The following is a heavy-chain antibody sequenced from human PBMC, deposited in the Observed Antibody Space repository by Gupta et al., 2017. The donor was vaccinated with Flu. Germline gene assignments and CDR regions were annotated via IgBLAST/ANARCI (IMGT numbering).Heavy chain of an antibody. V-gene: IGHV3-23*01. J-gene: IGHJ5*02. D-gene: IGHD3-22*01. CDR1: GFIFGNYA. CDR2: ISTDGRGT. Sequence: EVQLLESGGGLVQPGGSLRLSCAASGFIFGNYAMTWVRRTPGKGLEGVSTISTDGRGTWYADSVKGRFTISRDNSRNTLYLQMNTLRAEDTAIYYCGKEYDDSPHWFDPWGQGTLVTVSS. CDR3: GKEYDDSPHWFDP.